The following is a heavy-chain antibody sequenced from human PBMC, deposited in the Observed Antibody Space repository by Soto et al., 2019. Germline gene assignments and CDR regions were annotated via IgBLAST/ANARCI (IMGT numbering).Heavy chain of an antibody. V-gene: IGHV1-69*01. CDR1: GGGNLRDYR. Sequence: QVQLVQSGAEVKEPGSSVKVSCKASGGGNLRDYRTTWVRRAPGQGLEWMGGIIPKLGSANYAQKFQGRVTITADESTNGVYMELRSRRSDDTAVYYCARGSESYNVGAVYWGQGTPVTVSS. CDR3: ARGSESYNVGAVY. CDR2: IIPKLGSA. J-gene: IGHJ4*02. D-gene: IGHD1-26*01.